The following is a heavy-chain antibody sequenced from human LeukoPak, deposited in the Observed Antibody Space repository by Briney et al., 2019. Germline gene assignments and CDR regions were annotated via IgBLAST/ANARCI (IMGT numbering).Heavy chain of an antibody. J-gene: IGHJ4*02. V-gene: IGHV3-64*01. CDR1: AFTFSTYA. CDR2: ISSNGGST. Sequence: PGGSLRLSCAGSAFTFSTYAMYWVRQAPGKGVEYVSAISSNGGSTFYAKSAKGRFVISRDNSKNTLYLQMGSLRAEDMAVYYCARRAPGYSSGWLDYWGQGTLVTVSS. D-gene: IGHD6-19*01. CDR3: ARRAPGYSSGWLDY.